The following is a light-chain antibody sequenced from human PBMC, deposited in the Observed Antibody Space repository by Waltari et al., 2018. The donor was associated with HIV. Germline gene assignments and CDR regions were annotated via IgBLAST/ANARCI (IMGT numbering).Light chain of an antibody. V-gene: IGKV4-1*01. CDR2: WAS. CDR1: RRVFFGSNNKNY. J-gene: IGKJ4*01. Sequence: IVMTQSPDSLTVSLGERATINCKSSRRVFFGSNNKNYLAWYQQKPGQPPKLLFYWASTRESGVPDRFSVSGSGTDFTLTICSLRTEDVAVYYCQQYYSSPLTFGGGTKVEI. CDR3: QQYYSSPLT.